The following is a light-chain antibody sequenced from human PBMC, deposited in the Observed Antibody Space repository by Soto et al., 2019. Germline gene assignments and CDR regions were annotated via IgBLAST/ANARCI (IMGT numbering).Light chain of an antibody. Sequence: EIVVSLSPATLSLSKGERATLSCRASQSVSSYLAWYQQKPGQAPRLLIYGASTRATGIPARFSGSGSGTEFTLTISNLQSEDFAVYFCQQYHNWPPITFGQGTRLEI. CDR3: QQYHNWPPIT. CDR1: QSVSSY. V-gene: IGKV3D-15*01. J-gene: IGKJ5*01. CDR2: GAS.